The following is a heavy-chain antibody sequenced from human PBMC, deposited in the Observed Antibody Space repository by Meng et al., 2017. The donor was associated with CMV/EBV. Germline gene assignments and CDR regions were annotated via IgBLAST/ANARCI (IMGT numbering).Heavy chain of an antibody. CDR3: ARDLQTYDFWSGYRIYYYYYYGMDV. CDR1: GFTFSSYE. J-gene: IGHJ6*02. D-gene: IGHD3-3*01. V-gene: IGHV3-48*03. CDR2: ISSSGSTI. Sequence: GESLKISCAASGFTFSSYEMNWVRQAPGKGLEWVSYISSSGSTIYYADSVKGRFTISRDNAKNSLYLQMNSLRAEDTAVYYCARDLQTYDFWSGYRIYYYYYYGMDVWGQGTTVTVSS.